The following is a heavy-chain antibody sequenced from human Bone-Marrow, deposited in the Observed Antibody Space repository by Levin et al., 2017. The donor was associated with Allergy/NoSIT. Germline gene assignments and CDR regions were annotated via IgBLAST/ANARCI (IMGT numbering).Heavy chain of an antibody. Sequence: GGSLRLSCAASGFTFSGYVVHWVRQAPGQGLEWVAALSSDGTNGYYAASVKGRFTISRDSSKNTVHLEMNNLTADDTAVYYCAIARWLDPWGQGTLVTVSS. J-gene: IGHJ5*02. CDR2: LSSDGTNG. V-gene: IGHV3-30*04. CDR3: AIARWLDP. CDR1: GFTFSGYV.